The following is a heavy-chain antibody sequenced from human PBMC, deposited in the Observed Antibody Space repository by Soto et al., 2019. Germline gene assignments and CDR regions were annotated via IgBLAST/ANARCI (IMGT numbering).Heavy chain of an antibody. D-gene: IGHD2-2*01. J-gene: IGHJ4*02. CDR3: ARVRCGSTSCIRLDY. CDR2: IYYSGNT. V-gene: IGHV4-31*03. Sequence: SETLSLTCTVSGGSISSSGYYWSWIRQHPGKGLEWIGYIYYSGNTHYNPSLRSRVIMSLITSKNQFSLKLNSVSAADTAVYYCARVRCGSTSCIRLDYWGQGTLVTVS. CDR1: GGSISSSGYY.